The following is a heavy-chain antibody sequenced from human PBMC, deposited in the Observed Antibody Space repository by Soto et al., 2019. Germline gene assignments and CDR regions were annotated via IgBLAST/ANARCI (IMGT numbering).Heavy chain of an antibody. CDR3: ARRYGTLFDY. Sequence: QVQLQESGPGLVKPSETLSLTCTVSGGSISSYYWRWIRQPPGKGLEWIGYIYYSGSTNYTPSLKSRFTISVATSKNQFSLKLSSVTAADTAVYYCARRYGTLFDYWGQGTLVTVSS. J-gene: IGHJ4*02. CDR2: IYYSGST. D-gene: IGHD4-17*01. V-gene: IGHV4-59*08. CDR1: GGSISSYY.